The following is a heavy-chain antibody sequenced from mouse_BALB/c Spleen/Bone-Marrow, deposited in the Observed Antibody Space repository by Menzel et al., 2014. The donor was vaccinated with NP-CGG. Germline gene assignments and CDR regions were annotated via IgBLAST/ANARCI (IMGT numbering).Heavy chain of an antibody. Sequence: VQLPESGAELARPGASVKLSCKASGYTFTSYWMQWVKQRPGQGLEWIGAIYPGDGDTRYTQKFRGKATLTADKSSNTAYMQLSSLTSEDSAVYFCASPYGNYDAMDYWGQGTSVTVSS. J-gene: IGHJ4*01. CDR2: IYPGDGDT. D-gene: IGHD2-1*01. CDR1: GYTFTSYW. CDR3: ASPYGNYDAMDY. V-gene: IGHV1-87*01.